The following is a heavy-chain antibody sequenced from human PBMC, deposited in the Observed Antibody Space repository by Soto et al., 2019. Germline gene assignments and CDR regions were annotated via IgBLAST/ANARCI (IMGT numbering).Heavy chain of an antibody. CDR3: AREIEDYGDYWYYFDY. J-gene: IGHJ4*02. CDR1: GFTFSSYA. V-gene: IGHV3-30-3*01. Sequence: QVQLVESGGGVVQPGRSLRLSCAASGFTFSSYAMHWVRQAPGKGLEWVAVISYDGSNQYYADSVKGRFTISRDNSKNTLYQQMNSLRAEDTAVYYCAREIEDYGDYWYYFDYWGQGTLVTVSS. CDR2: ISYDGSNQ. D-gene: IGHD4-17*01.